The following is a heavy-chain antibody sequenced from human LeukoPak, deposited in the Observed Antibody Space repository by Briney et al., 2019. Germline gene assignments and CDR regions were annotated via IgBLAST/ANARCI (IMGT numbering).Heavy chain of an antibody. CDR1: GGSISSGGYS. J-gene: IGHJ6*02. V-gene: IGHV4-30-2*01. D-gene: IGHD4-17*01. CDR3: ARVGVTDYGDFYYYGMDV. CDR2: IYHSGST. Sequence: SETLSLTCAVSGGSISSGGYSWSWIRQPPGKGLEWIRYIYHSGSTYYNPSLKSRVTISVDRSKNQFSLKLSSVTAADTAVYYCARVGVTDYGDFYYYGMDVWGQGTTVTVSS.